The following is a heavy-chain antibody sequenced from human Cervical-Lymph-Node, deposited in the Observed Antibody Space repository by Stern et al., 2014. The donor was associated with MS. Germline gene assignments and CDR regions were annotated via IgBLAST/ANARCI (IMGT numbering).Heavy chain of an antibody. D-gene: IGHD1-1*01. V-gene: IGHV3-53*01. CDR1: GFTVSRDY. Sequence: EVQLLQSGGGVIQPGGSLRLSCTASGFTVSRDYMTWVRQAPGKGKAWVSLIPNVCSTFYTDSVNGRFPISRDDSKNTVYLHMTSLRAEDTAMYYCARDTSSPERSDWWGQGTLVTVSS. CDR3: ARDTSSPERSDW. J-gene: IGHJ4*02. CDR2: IPNVCST.